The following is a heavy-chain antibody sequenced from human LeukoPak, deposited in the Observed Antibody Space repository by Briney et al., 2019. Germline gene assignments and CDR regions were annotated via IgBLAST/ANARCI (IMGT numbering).Heavy chain of an antibody. Sequence: GGSLRLSCAASEFTFSHYYMSWIRQAPGKGLEWVSYISSSSYTNYADSVKGRFTISRDNAKNSLYLQMNSLRAEDTAVYYCARSMTTVTTIDYWGQGTLVTVSS. CDR1: EFTFSHYY. CDR3: ARSMTTVTTIDY. J-gene: IGHJ4*02. CDR2: ISSSSYT. D-gene: IGHD4-17*01. V-gene: IGHV3-11*06.